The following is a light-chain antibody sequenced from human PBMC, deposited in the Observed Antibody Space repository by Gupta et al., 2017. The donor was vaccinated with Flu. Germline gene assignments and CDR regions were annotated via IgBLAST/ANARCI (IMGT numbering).Light chain of an antibody. CDR2: GAS. Sequence: EIALTQSTGTLSLSLGERATLSCRASQSLNSHLAWYQQKPGQAPRLLIYGASTRAAGLPDRVSGSGSDTDFTLTISRLEPEDFAVYFCQQYDSSPLTFGGGTKVEI. J-gene: IGKJ4*01. CDR3: QQYDSSPLT. V-gene: IGKV3-20*01. CDR1: QSLNSH.